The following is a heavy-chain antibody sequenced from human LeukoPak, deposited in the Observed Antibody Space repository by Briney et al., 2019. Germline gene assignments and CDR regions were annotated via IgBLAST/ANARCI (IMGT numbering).Heavy chain of an antibody. Sequence: GGSLRLSCAASGXTFSSYAMSWVRQAPGKGLEWVSAISGSGGSTYYADSVKGRFTISRDNSKNTLYLQMNSLRAEDTAVYYCAKGAVVTTTTLVYGMDVWGQGTTVTVSS. J-gene: IGHJ6*02. CDR2: ISGSGGST. D-gene: IGHD6-19*01. V-gene: IGHV3-23*01. CDR3: AKGAVVTTTTLVYGMDV. CDR1: GXTFSSYA.